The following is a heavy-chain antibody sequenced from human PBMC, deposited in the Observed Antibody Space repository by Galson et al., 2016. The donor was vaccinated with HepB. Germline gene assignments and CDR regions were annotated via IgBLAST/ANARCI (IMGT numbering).Heavy chain of an antibody. Sequence: SLRLSCAGSGFDFNDSSIHWVRQSPGKGLEWVAGVSFDGRNTYYADSVKGRFIISRDSSNKTVNLQMDSLRSKDTAVYYCTRAAAGRTATTTLAWGQGLLVTVSS. D-gene: IGHD4-17*01. J-gene: IGHJ5*02. CDR3: TRAAAGRTATTTLA. V-gene: IGHV3-30-3*01. CDR1: GFDFNDSS. CDR2: VSFDGRNT.